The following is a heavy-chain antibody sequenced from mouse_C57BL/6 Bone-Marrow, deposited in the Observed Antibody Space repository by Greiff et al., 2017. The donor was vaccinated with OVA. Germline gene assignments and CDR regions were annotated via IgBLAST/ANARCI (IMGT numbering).Heavy chain of an antibody. Sequence: QVQLQQPGAELVKPGASVKLSCKASGYTFTSYWMQWVKQRPGQGLEWIGEIDPSDSYTNYNQKFKGKATLTVDTSSSTAYMQLSSLTSEDSAVYYCARGYGSDWYCDVWGTGTTVTVAS. J-gene: IGHJ1*03. CDR1: GYTFTSYW. CDR2: IDPSDSYT. CDR3: ARGYGSDWYCDV. V-gene: IGHV1-50*01. D-gene: IGHD1-1*01.